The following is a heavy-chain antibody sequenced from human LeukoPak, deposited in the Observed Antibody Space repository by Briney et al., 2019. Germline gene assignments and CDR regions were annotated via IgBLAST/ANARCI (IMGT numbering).Heavy chain of an antibody. J-gene: IGHJ5*02. CDR2: ISYDGSNK. V-gene: IGHV3-30-3*01. CDR1: GFTFRSYA. D-gene: IGHD2-21*02. CDR3: ARGLEVVTAISQGWFDP. Sequence: GGSLRLSCAASGFTFRSYAMHWVRQAPGKGLEWVAVISYDGSNKYYADSVKGRFTISRDNSKNTLYLQMNSLRAEDTAVYYCARGLEVVTAISQGWFDPWGQGTLVTVSS.